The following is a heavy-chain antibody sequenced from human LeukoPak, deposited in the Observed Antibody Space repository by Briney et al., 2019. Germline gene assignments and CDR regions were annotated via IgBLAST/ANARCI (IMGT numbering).Heavy chain of an antibody. D-gene: IGHD2-15*01. CDR2: ISGSDGST. CDR3: ANRYCSGGSCYTFDY. CDR1: GFTFSSYA. V-gene: IGHV3-23*01. Sequence: GGSLRLSCAASGFTFSSYAMSWVRQAPGKGLEWVSAISGSDGSTYYADSVKGRFTISRDNSKNTLYLQMNSQRAEDTAVYYCANRYCSGGSCYTFDYWGQGTLVTVSS. J-gene: IGHJ4*02.